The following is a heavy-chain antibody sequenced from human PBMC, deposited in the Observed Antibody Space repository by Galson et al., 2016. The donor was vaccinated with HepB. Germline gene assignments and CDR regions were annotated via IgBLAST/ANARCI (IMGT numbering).Heavy chain of an antibody. J-gene: IGHJ4*02. Sequence: SLRLSCAASGFTFGDYYMTWIRQAPGKGLEWVSYISTTGSNTYCADSVKGRFTISRDNAKNSLYVQMNSLRVEDTAVYYCARDPGYITAAPFFDYWGQGTLVTVSS. CDR1: GFTFGDYY. D-gene: IGHD5-24*01. CDR3: ARDPGYITAAPFFDY. V-gene: IGHV3-11*04. CDR2: ISTTGSNT.